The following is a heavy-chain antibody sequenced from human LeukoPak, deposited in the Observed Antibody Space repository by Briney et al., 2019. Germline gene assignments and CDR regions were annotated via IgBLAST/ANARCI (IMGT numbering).Heavy chain of an antibody. J-gene: IGHJ4*02. CDR3: ARDLGGSPFDY. Sequence: GGSPRLSCAASGFTLSSSGMHWVRQAPGKGLEWVAVIWSDESHKYYADSVKGRFTISRDNSKNTLYLQMNSLRAEDTAVYYCARDLGGSPFDYWGQGTLVTVSS. V-gene: IGHV3-33*01. D-gene: IGHD3-16*01. CDR2: IWSDESHK. CDR1: GFTLSSSG.